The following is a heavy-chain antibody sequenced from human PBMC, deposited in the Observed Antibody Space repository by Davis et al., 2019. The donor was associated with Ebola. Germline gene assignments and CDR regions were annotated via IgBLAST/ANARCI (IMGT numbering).Heavy chain of an antibody. CDR1: GGTFSSYA. Sequence: AASVKVSCKASGGTFSSYAISWVRQAPGQGLEWMGIINPSGGSTSYAQKFQGRVTMTRDTSTSTVYMELGSLRSEDTAVYYCARDSFLWWPYSYYGMDVWGQGTTVTVSS. CDR2: INPSGGST. CDR3: ARDSFLWWPYSYYGMDV. V-gene: IGHV1-46*01. D-gene: IGHD2/OR15-2a*01. J-gene: IGHJ6*02.